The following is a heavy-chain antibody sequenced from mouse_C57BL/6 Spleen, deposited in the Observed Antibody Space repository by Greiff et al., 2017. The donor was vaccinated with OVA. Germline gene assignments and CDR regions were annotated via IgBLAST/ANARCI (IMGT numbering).Heavy chain of an antibody. V-gene: IGHV1-26*01. CDR3: ARSPYDYHAMDY. CDR1: GYTFTDYY. CDR2: INPNNGGT. Sequence: VQLKESGPELVKPGASVKISCKASGYTFTDYYMNWVKQSHGKSLEWIGDINPNNGGTSYNQKFKGKATLTVDKSSSTAYMELRSLTSEDSAVYYCARSPYDYHAMDYWGQGTSVTVSS. J-gene: IGHJ4*01.